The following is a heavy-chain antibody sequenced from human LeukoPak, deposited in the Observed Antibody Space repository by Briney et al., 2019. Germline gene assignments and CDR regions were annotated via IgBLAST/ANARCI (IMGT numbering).Heavy chain of an antibody. Sequence: PGGSLRLSCTASKVTFSNYWMHWVRQAPGKGLVWVSRINTDGTTTNYADSVRGRFTISRDNAKHTLYLQMNSLRAEDTAPYYCATPGIRDQYDFDSWGQETLVTVSS. V-gene: IGHV3-74*01. CDR1: KVTFSNYW. J-gene: IGHJ4*02. CDR3: ATPGIRDQYDFDS. D-gene: IGHD6-13*01. CDR2: INTDGTTT.